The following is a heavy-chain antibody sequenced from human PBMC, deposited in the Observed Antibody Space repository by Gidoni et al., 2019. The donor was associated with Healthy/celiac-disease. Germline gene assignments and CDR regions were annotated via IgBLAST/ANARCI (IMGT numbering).Heavy chain of an antibody. CDR3: ARWVGYSSSWGYDYGMDV. J-gene: IGHJ6*02. Sequence: QVQLVQSGAEVKKPGASVKVSCTASGYTFTSYDINWVRQATGQGLEWMGWMNPNSGNTGYAQKFQGRVTMTRNTSISTAYMELSSLRSEDTAVYYCARWVGYSSSWGYDYGMDVWGQGTTVTVSS. V-gene: IGHV1-8*01. CDR1: GYTFTSYD. CDR2: MNPNSGNT. D-gene: IGHD6-13*01.